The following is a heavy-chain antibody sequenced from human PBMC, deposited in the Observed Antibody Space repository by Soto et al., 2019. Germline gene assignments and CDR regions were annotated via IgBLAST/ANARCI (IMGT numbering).Heavy chain of an antibody. V-gene: IGHV1-8*01. CDR3: ARTLYGDAVDF. CDR2: MNPNSGNT. CDR1: GYTFTSYD. J-gene: IGHJ4*02. D-gene: IGHD4-17*01. Sequence: QVKLVQSGAEVKKPGASVKVSCKASGYTFTSYDINWVRQATGQGLEWMGWMNPNSGNTGYAQKFQGTVTMTRNTSISTADTELSSLRSEATAGSCCARTLYGDAVDFWGQGTPVTVSS.